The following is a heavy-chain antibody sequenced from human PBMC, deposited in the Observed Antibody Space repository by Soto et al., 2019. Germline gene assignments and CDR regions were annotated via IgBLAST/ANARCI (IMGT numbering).Heavy chain of an antibody. J-gene: IGHJ4*02. Sequence: SGPTLVNPAQTLTLTCTFSGFSLSTSGVGVGCIRQPPGKALEWLALIYWNDFKRYSPSLKSRLTVTKDTSKNHVVLTMTNMDPVDTATYYCAHGAIYTSTWFYFDYWGQGTLVTAPQ. CDR3: AHGAIYTSTWFYFDY. CDR1: GFSLSTSGVG. D-gene: IGHD6-13*01. CDR2: IYWNDFK. V-gene: IGHV2-5*01.